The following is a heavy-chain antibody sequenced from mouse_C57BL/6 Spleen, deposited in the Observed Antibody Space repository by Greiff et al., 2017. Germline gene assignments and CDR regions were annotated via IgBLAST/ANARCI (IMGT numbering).Heavy chain of an antibody. V-gene: IGHV1-50*01. CDR1: GYTFTSYW. CDR2: IDPSDSYT. J-gene: IGHJ2*01. D-gene: IGHD1-1*01. Sequence: QVQLQQPGAELVKPGASVKLSCKASGYTFTSYWMQWVKQRPGQGLEWIGEIDPSDSYTNYNQKFKGKATLTVDTSSSTAYMQRSSLTSGDSAVYYCARVITAVVATPYVEVWGKGTTLAVAS. CDR3: ARVITAVVATPYVEV.